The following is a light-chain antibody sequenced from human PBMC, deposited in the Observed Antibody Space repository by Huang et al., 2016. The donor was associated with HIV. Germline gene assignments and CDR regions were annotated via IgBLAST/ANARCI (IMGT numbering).Light chain of an antibody. Sequence: ERVMTQSPATLSVAPGERVTLSCRTSHSVSSNLAWYQQKPGQAPRLLIHGASTRATDIPARFSGSGSGTEFTLAISSLQSEDSGVYFCQQYDNWPLTFGQGTRLEMK. CDR2: GAS. V-gene: IGKV3-15*01. CDR3: QQYDNWPLT. CDR1: HSVSSN. J-gene: IGKJ5*01.